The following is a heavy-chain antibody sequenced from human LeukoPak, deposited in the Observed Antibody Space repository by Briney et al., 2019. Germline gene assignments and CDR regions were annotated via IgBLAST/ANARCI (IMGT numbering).Heavy chain of an antibody. CDR1: GGTFSSYA. CDR2: IIPIFGTA. Sequence: GASVKVSCKASGGTFSSYAISWVRQAPGQGLEWMGGIIPIFGTANYAQKFQGRVTITADESTSTAYMELSSLRSEDTAVYYCAREGGPRYNWILNGGYYFDYWGQGTLVTVSS. V-gene: IGHV1-69*13. D-gene: IGHD1-20*01. CDR3: AREGGPRYNWILNGGYYFDY. J-gene: IGHJ4*02.